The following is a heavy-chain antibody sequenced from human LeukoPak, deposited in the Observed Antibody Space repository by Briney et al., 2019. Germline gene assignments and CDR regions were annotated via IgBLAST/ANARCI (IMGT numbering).Heavy chain of an antibody. D-gene: IGHD5-12*01. J-gene: IGHJ6*03. V-gene: IGHV3-30*02. CDR1: GFTFSSYG. CDR3: AKGGGYEAQYYYYYLDV. CDR2: IRYDGSNK. Sequence: GGSLRLSCAAPGFTFSSYGMHWVRQAPGKGLEWVAFIRYDGSNKYYRDSVKGRFTISRDNSKNTLYLQMKSLRAEDTAVYYCAKGGGYEAQYYYYYLDVWGKGTTVTISS.